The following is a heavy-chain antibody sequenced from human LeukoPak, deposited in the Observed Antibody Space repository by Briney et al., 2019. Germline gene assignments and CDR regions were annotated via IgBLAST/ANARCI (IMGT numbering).Heavy chain of an antibody. Sequence: GGSLRLSCAASGFTFSSYAMHWVRQAPGKGLEWVAVIWYEGTNKYYGDSVKGRFTISRDNSKNTLYLQMNSLRAEDTAMYYCARQGGVGTYAAGSWFDPWGQGTLVTVSS. D-gene: IGHD6-19*01. CDR3: ARQGGVGTYAAGSWFDP. CDR1: GFTFSSYA. J-gene: IGHJ5*02. CDR2: IWYEGTNK. V-gene: IGHV3-33*08.